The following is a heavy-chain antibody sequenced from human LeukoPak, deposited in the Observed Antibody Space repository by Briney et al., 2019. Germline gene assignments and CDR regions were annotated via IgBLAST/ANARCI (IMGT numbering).Heavy chain of an antibody. V-gene: IGHV4-39*07. CDR1: GGSISSSSYY. J-gene: IGHJ4*02. CDR2: IYYSGST. D-gene: IGHD6-19*01. CDR3: ARQQWLVLPLQYYFDY. Sequence: SETLSLTCTVSGGSISSSSYYWGWIRQPPGKGLEWIGSIYYSGSTYYNPSLKSRVTISVDTSKNQFSLKLSSVTAADTAVYYCARQQWLVLPLQYYFDYWGQGTLVTVSS.